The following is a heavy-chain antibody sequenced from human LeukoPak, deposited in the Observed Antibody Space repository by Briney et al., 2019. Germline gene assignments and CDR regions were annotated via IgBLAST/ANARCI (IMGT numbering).Heavy chain of an antibody. CDR3: ARHLKDWFDP. J-gene: IGHJ5*02. V-gene: IGHV4-4*07. CDR1: GGSISSYY. CDR2: IHTSVST. Sequence: SETLSLTCTVSGGSISSYYWSWIRQPAGKGLEWIGRIHTSVSTNYNPSLKSRVTISVDTSKNQFSLKLSSVTAADTAVHYCARHLKDWFDPWGQGTLVTVSS.